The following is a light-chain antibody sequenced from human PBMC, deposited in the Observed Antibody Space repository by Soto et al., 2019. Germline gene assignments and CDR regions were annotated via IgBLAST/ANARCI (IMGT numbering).Light chain of an antibody. V-gene: IGKV1-5*03. J-gene: IGKJ1*01. CDR2: KAS. CDR1: QTISSW. Sequence: DIQMTQSPSTLSGSVGDRVTITCRASQTISSWLAWYQQKPGKAPKLLIYKASTLKSGVPSRFSGSGSGTEFTLTISSLQPDDFATYYCQQFAISTTFGQGTKVDIK. CDR3: QQFAISTT.